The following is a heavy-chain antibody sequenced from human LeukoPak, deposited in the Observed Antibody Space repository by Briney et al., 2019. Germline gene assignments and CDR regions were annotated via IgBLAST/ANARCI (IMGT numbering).Heavy chain of an antibody. CDR2: IRSKANNYAT. J-gene: IGHJ4*02. CDR1: GFSFSGSD. CDR3: MAAVDLGSGYWEVY. Sequence: GGSLRLSCAASGFSFSGSDIHWVRQASGKGLEWVGHIRSKANNYATESSASVKGRFTICRDESKNTAYLQMNSLKTEDTAVYYCMAAVDLGSGYWEVYWGQGTLVTVSS. D-gene: IGHD3-22*01. V-gene: IGHV3-73*01.